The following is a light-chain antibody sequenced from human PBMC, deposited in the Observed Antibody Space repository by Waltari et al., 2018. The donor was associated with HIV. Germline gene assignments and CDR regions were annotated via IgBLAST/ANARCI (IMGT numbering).Light chain of an antibody. CDR3: QQSYKTPET. CDR1: QEISSY. V-gene: IGKV1-39*01. CDR2: AAS. J-gene: IGKJ1*01. Sequence: DIQMTQSTCSLSAFVGDRVIITCRASQEISSYLNWYQQKPGKAPRLLIYAASSWQSGVPSRFSGSGSGTEFTLTINSLQPEDFATYYCQQSYKTPETFGQGTKVETK.